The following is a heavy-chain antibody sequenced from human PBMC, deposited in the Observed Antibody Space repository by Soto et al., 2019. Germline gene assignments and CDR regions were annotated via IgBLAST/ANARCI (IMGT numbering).Heavy chain of an antibody. Sequence: PGGSLRLSCAASGFTFSSYGMHWVRQAPGKGLEWVAVISYDGSNKYYADSVKGRFTISRDNSKNTLYLQMNSLRAEDTAVYYCAKDARYCSSNSCSHYHGMDVWGQGTTVTVSS. D-gene: IGHD2-2*01. CDR1: GFTFSSYG. CDR3: AKDARYCSSNSCSHYHGMDV. V-gene: IGHV3-30*18. CDR2: ISYDGSNK. J-gene: IGHJ6*02.